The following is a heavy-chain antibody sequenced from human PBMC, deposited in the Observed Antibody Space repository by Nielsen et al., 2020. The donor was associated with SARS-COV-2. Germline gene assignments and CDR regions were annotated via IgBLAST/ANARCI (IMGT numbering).Heavy chain of an antibody. J-gene: IGHJ4*02. V-gene: IGHV3-30-3*01. Sequence: GESLKISCAASGFTFSSYAMHWVRQAPGKGLEWVAVISYDGSNKYYADSVKGRFTISRDNSKNTLYLQMNSLRAEDTAVYYCASLYSSSWYFDYWGQGTLVTVSS. D-gene: IGHD6-13*01. CDR3: ASLYSSSWYFDY. CDR2: ISYDGSNK. CDR1: GFTFSSYA.